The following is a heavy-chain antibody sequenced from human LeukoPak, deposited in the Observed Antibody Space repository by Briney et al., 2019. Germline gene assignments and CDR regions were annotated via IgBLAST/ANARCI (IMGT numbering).Heavy chain of an antibody. V-gene: IGHV4-4*02. D-gene: IGHD6-25*01. Sequence: PSETLSLTCAVSGGSISSSHWWSWVRQPPGKGLEWIGEIHQTGSTNYNPSLRSRGSISLDKAENQFTLNLNSVTAAGTAVYYCASSDYYRLDHWGQGILVTVSS. CDR2: IHQTGST. CDR1: GGSISSSHW. CDR3: ASSDYYRLDH. J-gene: IGHJ4*02.